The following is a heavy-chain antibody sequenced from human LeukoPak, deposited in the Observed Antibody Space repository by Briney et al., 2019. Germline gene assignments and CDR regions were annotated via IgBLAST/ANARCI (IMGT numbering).Heavy chain of an antibody. CDR1: GFTFSSYS. J-gene: IGHJ4*02. Sequence: GGSLGLSCAASGFTFSSYSMHWVRQVPGKGLVWVSRINSDGTTSYADSVKGRFTISRNNAKNTLYLQMNNLRDEDTAVYYCARDGSLPDYWGQGTLVTASS. CDR2: INSDGTT. CDR3: ARDGSLPDY. V-gene: IGHV3-74*01.